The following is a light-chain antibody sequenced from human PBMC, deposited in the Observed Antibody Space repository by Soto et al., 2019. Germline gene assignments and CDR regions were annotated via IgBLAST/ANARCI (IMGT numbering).Light chain of an antibody. CDR1: TXAVTSDHW. J-gene: IGLJ3*02. Sequence: QAVVTQEXSLTXSPGGTXXLTXXSSTXAVTSDHWPYWFQQKPGQAPRTLIYDISSKHSWTPARFSGSLLGGKAALSLSGAQPEDEADYYCLLSYSGAWVFGGGTKLTVL. CDR2: DIS. V-gene: IGLV7-46*01. CDR3: LLSYSGAWV.